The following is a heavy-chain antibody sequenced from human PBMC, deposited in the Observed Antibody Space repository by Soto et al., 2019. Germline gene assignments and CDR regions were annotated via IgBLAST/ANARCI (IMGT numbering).Heavy chain of an antibody. D-gene: IGHD3-3*01. J-gene: IGHJ4*02. CDR3: ARYGFWSGYYFFDY. CDR1: GGSISSGGYY. CDR2: IYYSGST. Sequence: PSETLSLTCTVSGGSISSGGYYWSWIRQHPGKGLEWIGYIYYSGSTYYNPSLKSRVTISVDTSKNQFSLKLSSVTAADTAVYYCARYGFWSGYYFFDYWGQGTLVTVSS. V-gene: IGHV4-31*03.